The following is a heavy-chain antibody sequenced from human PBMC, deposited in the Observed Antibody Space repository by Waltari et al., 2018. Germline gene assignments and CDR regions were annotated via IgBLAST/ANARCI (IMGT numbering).Heavy chain of an antibody. J-gene: IGHJ4*02. CDR2: LVPDEATL. CDR1: GFSSRDSV. CDR3: ARGGHHYCSGDSCRIYFDS. V-gene: IGHV3-33*01. D-gene: IGHD2-15*01. Sequence: QVHLLESGGGVVQPGRSRRLSCVAFGFSSRDSVLSLVLQAPGKQLEWVALLVPDEATLNYADTVKGRFTISRDNAKATLFLQMDSLRAEDTAVYYCARGGHHYCSGDSCRIYFDSWGQGTLVTVSS.